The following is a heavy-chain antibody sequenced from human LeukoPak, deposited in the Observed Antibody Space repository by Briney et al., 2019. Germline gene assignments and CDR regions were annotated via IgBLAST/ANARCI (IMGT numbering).Heavy chain of an antibody. V-gene: IGHV1-2*02. CDR2: INPNSGGT. Sequence: GASVKVSCKASGYTFTDYYIHWVRQAPGQGLEWMGWINPNSGGTNYAQNFQGRVTMTRDTSISTAYMELSRLRSDDTAVYYCARSIAAAGGGYYYYGMDVWGQGTTVTVSS. CDR3: ARSIAAAGGGYYYYGMDV. D-gene: IGHD6-13*01. CDR1: GYTFTDYY. J-gene: IGHJ6*02.